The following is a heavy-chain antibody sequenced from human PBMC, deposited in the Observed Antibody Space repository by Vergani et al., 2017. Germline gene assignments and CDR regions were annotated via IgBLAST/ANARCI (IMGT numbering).Heavy chain of an antibody. CDR3: ARDPETSYYYYGMDV. V-gene: IGHV1-46*01. CDR2: INPSGGST. J-gene: IGHJ6*02. CDR1: GGTFSSYA. Sequence: QVQLVQSGAEVKKPGSSVKVSCKASGGTFSSYAISWVRQAPGQGLEWMGIINPSGGSTSYAQKFQGRVTMTRDTSTSTVYMELSSLRSEDTAVYYCARDPETSYYYYGMDVWGQGTTVTVSS. D-gene: IGHD1-7*01.